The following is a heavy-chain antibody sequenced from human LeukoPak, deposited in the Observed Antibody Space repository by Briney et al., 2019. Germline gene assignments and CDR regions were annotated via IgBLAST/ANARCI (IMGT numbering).Heavy chain of an antibody. D-gene: IGHD2-2*01. V-gene: IGHV1-2*02. Sequence: GASVKVSCKASGYTFTGYYMHWVRQAPGQGLEWMGWINPNSGGTNYAQKFQGRVTMTRDTSISTAYMELSRLRSDDTAVYYCARDRSSRLPLNYYYYYMDVWGKGTTVTISS. J-gene: IGHJ6*03. CDR2: INPNSGGT. CDR3: ARDRSSRLPLNYYYYYMDV. CDR1: GYTFTGYY.